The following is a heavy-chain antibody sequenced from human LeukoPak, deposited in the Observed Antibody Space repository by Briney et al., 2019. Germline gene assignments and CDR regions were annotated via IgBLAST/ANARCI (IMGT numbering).Heavy chain of an antibody. D-gene: IGHD3-10*01. CDR1: GGSFSGYY. Sequence: SETLSLTFAVYGGSFSGYYWSWIRQPPGKGLEWIGEINHSGSTNYNPSLKSRVTISVDTSKNQFSMKVTSVTAADTAVYYCARGRLITMVRGVIPFDYWGQGTLVTVSS. V-gene: IGHV4-34*01. CDR2: INHSGST. J-gene: IGHJ4*02. CDR3: ARGRLITMVRGVIPFDY.